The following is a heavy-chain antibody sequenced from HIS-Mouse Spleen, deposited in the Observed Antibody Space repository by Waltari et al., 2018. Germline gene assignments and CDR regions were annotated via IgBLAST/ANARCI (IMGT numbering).Heavy chain of an antibody. J-gene: IGHJ4*02. CDR1: GGSISSYY. CDR2: IYYSGGT. V-gene: IGHV4-59*08. D-gene: IGHD2-15*01. CDR3: ARGGLLAATYYFDY. Sequence: QVQLQESGPGLVKPSETLSLTCTVSGGSISSYYWSWIRQPPGKGLEWIGYIYYSGGTNDNPSLKSRVTISVDTSKNQFSLKLSSVTAADTAVYYCARGGLLAATYYFDYWGQGTLVTVSS.